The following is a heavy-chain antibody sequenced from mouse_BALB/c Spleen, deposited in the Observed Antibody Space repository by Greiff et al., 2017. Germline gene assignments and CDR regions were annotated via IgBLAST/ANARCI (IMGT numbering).Heavy chain of an antibody. CDR2: ISNGGGST. D-gene: IGHD1-1*01. CDR1: GFTFSSYT. Sequence: DVKLVESGGGLVQPGGSLKLSCAASGFTFSSYTMSWVRQTPEKRLEWVAYISNGGGSTYYPDTVKGRFTISRDNAKNTLYLQMSSLKSEDTAMYYCARHTTTVGGAMDYWGQGTSVTVSS. J-gene: IGHJ4*01. V-gene: IGHV5-12-2*01. CDR3: ARHTTTVGGAMDY.